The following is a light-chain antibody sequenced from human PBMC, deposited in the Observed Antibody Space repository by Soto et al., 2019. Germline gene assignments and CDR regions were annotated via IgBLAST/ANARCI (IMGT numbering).Light chain of an antibody. CDR3: CSYAGSYFPYV. V-gene: IGLV2-11*01. CDR2: DVN. Sequence: QSALTQPRSVSGSPGQSVTISCTGTSSDVGGYNYVSWYQQHPGKAPKLMIYDVNKRPSGVPDRFSGSKSGNTASLTISGLQAEDEADYYCCSYAGSYFPYVFGTGTKVTVL. CDR1: SSDVGGYNY. J-gene: IGLJ1*01.